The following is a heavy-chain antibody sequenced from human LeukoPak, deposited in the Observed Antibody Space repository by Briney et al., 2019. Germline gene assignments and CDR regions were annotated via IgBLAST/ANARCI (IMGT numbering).Heavy chain of an antibody. CDR2: INPNSGGT. Sequence: ASVKVSCKASGYTFTGCYMHWVRQAPGQGLEWMGRINPNSGGTNYAQKFQGRVTMTRDTSISTAYRELSRLRSDDTAVYYCARQASGSQDAFDIWGQGTMVTVSS. J-gene: IGHJ3*02. D-gene: IGHD1-26*01. CDR3: ARQASGSQDAFDI. V-gene: IGHV1-2*06. CDR1: GYTFTGCY.